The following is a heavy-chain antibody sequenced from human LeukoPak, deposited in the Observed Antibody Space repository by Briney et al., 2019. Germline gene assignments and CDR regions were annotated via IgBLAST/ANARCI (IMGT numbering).Heavy chain of an antibody. V-gene: IGHV3-23*01. J-gene: IGHJ6*03. D-gene: IGHD1-26*01. CDR2: ISGSGGST. CDR3: AKHPVGATYYMDV. CDR1: GFTFSSYA. Sequence: SGGSLRLSCAASGFTFSSYAMSWVRQAPGKGLEWVSAISGSGGSTYYADSVKGRFTISRDNSKNTLYLQMNSLRAEDTAVYYCAKHPVGATYYMDVWGKGTTVTVSS.